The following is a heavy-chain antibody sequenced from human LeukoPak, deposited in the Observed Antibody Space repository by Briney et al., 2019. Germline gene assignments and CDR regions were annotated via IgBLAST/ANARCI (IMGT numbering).Heavy chain of an antibody. J-gene: IGHJ4*02. CDR3: AREYRHQPD. CDR1: GYTFTSYD. V-gene: IGHV1-8*01. D-gene: IGHD5-12*01. CDR2: MNPNSGNT. Sequence: ASVKFSCKASGYTFTSYDINWLRQASGQGLEWMGWMNPNSGNTGYAQKFQGRFTMTWDTSITTAYMELSSLRSEDTAVYYCAREYRHQPDWGQGTLVTVSS.